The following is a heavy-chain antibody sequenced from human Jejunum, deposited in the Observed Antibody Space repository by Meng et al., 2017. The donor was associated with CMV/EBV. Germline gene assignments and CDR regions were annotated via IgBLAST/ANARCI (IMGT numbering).Heavy chain of an antibody. J-gene: IGHJ4*02. CDR3: ARGSIFVSFDS. CDR2: IHDTGST. Sequence: QGPLQESGPGLVKPSQTLSLTCSVSGGSIGSGDYYWSWIRQPPGKGLEWIGYIHDTGSTYYNPSLKSRVDISLGTSRNHFSLTLSSVTAEDTAVYFCARGSIFVSFDSWGQGTLVTVPQ. V-gene: IGHV4-30-4*08. D-gene: IGHD3-3*01. CDR1: GGSIGSGDYY.